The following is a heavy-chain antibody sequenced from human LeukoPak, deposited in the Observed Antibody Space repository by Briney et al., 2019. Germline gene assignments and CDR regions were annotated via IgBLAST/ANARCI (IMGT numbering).Heavy chain of an antibody. Sequence: PGESLKISCKGSGYSFTSYWIGWVRQMPGKGLEWMGIIYPGDSDTRYSPSFQGQVTISADKSISNAYLQWSSLKASDTAMYYCARHNCGGDCYPPGSWFDPWGQGTLVTVSS. CDR2: IYPGDSDT. D-gene: IGHD2-21*02. CDR3: ARHNCGGDCYPPGSWFDP. CDR1: GYSFTSYW. J-gene: IGHJ5*02. V-gene: IGHV5-51*01.